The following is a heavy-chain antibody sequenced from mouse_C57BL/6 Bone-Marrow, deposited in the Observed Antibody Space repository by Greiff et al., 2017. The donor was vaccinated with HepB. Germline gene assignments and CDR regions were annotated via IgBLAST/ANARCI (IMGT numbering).Heavy chain of an antibody. CDR2: IDPENGDT. CDR3: TATGVADFDY. CDR1: GFNIKDDY. J-gene: IGHJ2*01. V-gene: IGHV14-4*01. Sequence: VQLKQSGAELVRPGASVKLSCTASGFNIKDDYMHWVKQRPEQGLEWIGWIDPENGDTEYASKFQGKATITADTSSNTAYLQLSSLTSEDTAVYYCTATGVADFDYWGQGTTLTVSS. D-gene: IGHD1-1*02.